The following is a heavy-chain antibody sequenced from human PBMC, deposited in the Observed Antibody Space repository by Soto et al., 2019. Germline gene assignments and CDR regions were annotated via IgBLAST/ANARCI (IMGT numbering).Heavy chain of an antibody. Sequence: EVQLVESGGGLVQPGGSLRLSCAASGLSFTTYAMHWVRQAPGKGLQYVAAISTDGGGTYYADSVKGRFTISRDNSKNTLYLQMGSLRGEDMAVYYCARYGSGSSYDHWGQGTLVTVSS. CDR1: GLSFTTYA. CDR3: ARYGSGSSYDH. J-gene: IGHJ5*02. D-gene: IGHD3-10*01. CDR2: ISTDGGGT. V-gene: IGHV3-64*07.